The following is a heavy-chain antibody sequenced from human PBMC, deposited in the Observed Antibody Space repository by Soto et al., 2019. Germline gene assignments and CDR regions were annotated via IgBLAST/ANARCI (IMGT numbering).Heavy chain of an antibody. V-gene: IGHV3-30*03. Sequence: QVQLVESGGGVVQPGRSLRLSCAASGFTFSSYGMHWVRQAPGKGLEWVAVISYDGSNKYYADSVKGRFTIYRDNSKYPLYLQMNSLRAGDTAVYYCAIGEGLSDWGQGTLVTVSS. J-gene: IGHJ4*02. CDR3: AIGEGLSD. CDR2: ISYDGSNK. CDR1: GFTFSSYG. D-gene: IGHD3-10*01.